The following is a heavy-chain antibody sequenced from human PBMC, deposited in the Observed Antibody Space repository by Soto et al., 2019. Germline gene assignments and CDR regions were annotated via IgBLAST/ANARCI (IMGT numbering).Heavy chain of an antibody. CDR2: ISYDGSNK. J-gene: IGHJ4*02. CDR3: AKDLYSGYDLFDY. D-gene: IGHD5-12*01. V-gene: IGHV3-30*18. CDR1: GFTFSSYG. Sequence: GGSLRLSCAASGFTFSSYGMHWVRQAPGKGLEWVAVISYDGSNKYYADSVKGRFTISRDNSKNTLYLQMNSLRAEDTAVYYCAKDLYSGYDLFDYWGQGTLVTVSS.